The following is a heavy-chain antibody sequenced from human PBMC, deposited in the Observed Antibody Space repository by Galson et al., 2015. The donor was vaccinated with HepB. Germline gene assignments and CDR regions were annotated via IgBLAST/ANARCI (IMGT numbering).Heavy chain of an antibody. D-gene: IGHD2-21*02. V-gene: IGHV5-51*01. CDR3: VRPSTSGENCGGDCVHDY. CDR2: IHPGDSDT. J-gene: IGHJ4*02. CDR1: GYNFTNYW. Sequence: QSGAEVKKPGESLKVSCKGSGYNFTNYWISWVRQMPGKGLEWMGIIHPGDSDTRYSPSFQGQVTISADKSISTAFLQWSSLKASDTAMYYCVRPSTSGENCGGDCVHDYWGQGTQVTVSS.